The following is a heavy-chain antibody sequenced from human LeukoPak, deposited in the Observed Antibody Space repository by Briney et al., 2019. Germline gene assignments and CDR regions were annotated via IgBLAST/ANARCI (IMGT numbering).Heavy chain of an antibody. CDR3: ERGAVRGGTTFDY. CDR2: AYYRSKWYI. Sequence: SQTLSLTCAISGDSVSGSPAVWNWIRQSPSRGLEWLGRAYYRSKWYIDYAVSVKGRITITPDTSKNQFSLQLNSVTPEDTAVYYCERGAVRGGTTFDYWGQGPLVTVSS. CDR1: GDSVSGSPAV. J-gene: IGHJ4*03. V-gene: IGHV6-1*01. D-gene: IGHD3-10*01.